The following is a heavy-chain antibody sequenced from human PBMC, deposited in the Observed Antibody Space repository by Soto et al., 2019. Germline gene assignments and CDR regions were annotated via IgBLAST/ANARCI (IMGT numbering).Heavy chain of an antibody. Sequence: QVQLQQSGPGLVKDSETLSLTCSVSGDSITAYYWSWIRQSPGKGLEGIGYIYHAGKTNYNPSLRGSVTMAVDTSRNRFSLKLNSVTAAETAIYYCERLTYYFHHWGQGALVTVSS. J-gene: IGHJ4*02. CDR1: GDSITAYY. CDR3: ERLTYYFHH. V-gene: IGHV4-59*08. CDR2: IYHAGKT.